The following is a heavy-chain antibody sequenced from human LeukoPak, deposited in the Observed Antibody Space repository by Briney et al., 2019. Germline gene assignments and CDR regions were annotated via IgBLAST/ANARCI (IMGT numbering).Heavy chain of an antibody. J-gene: IGHJ4*02. Sequence: SETLSLTCTVSGGSIINYFWSWIRQPPGKGLEWIGYVYSSGNTYYNPSLNGRVTISLDTSKNQFSLMLSSVTAADTAVYYCARHSSPAAVDYWGQGTLVTVSS. V-gene: IGHV4-59*08. CDR2: VYSSGNT. D-gene: IGHD6-13*01. CDR1: GGSIINYF. CDR3: ARHSSPAAVDY.